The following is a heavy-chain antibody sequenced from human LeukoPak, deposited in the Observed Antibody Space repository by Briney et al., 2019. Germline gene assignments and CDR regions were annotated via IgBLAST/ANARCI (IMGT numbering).Heavy chain of an antibody. CDR2: ITYDGSNK. Sequence: GRSLRLSCAASGFTFSSYAMHWVRQAPGKGLEWVAVITYDGSNKYYADSVKGRFTISRDNSKNTLYLQMNSLRAEDTAVYYCARDRGDFWSGYYNVPGKGFDYWGQGTLVTVSS. J-gene: IGHJ4*02. V-gene: IGHV3-30-3*01. CDR1: GFTFSSYA. CDR3: ARDRGDFWSGYYNVPGKGFDY. D-gene: IGHD3-3*01.